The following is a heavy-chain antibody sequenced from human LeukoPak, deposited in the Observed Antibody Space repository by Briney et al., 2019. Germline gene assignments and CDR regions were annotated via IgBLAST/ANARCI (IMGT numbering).Heavy chain of an antibody. D-gene: IGHD3-10*01. CDR2: INSDGSST. Sequence: GGSLRLSCAASGFTFSNYWMHWVRQAPGKGLVWVSRINSDGSSTSYADSVKGRFTISRDNAKNTLYLQMNSLRAEDTAVYYCARDLAPPNYYGSGSYWSNWFDPWGQGTLVTVSS. CDR3: ARDLAPPNYYGSGSYWSNWFDP. J-gene: IGHJ5*02. V-gene: IGHV3-74*01. CDR1: GFTFSNYW.